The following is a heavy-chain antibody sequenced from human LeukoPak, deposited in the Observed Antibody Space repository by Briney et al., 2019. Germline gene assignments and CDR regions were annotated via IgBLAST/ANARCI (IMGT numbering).Heavy chain of an antibody. Sequence: GALRLSCAASGFTFSSYAMHWVRQAPGKGLEWVAVISYDGSNKYYADSVKGRFTISRDNSKNTLYLQMNSLRAEDTAVYYCARDQGSGSRSYYYGMDAWGQGTTVTVSS. D-gene: IGHD3-10*01. CDR3: ARDQGSGSRSYYYGMDA. V-gene: IGHV3-30-3*01. J-gene: IGHJ6*02. CDR2: ISYDGSNK. CDR1: GFTFSSYA.